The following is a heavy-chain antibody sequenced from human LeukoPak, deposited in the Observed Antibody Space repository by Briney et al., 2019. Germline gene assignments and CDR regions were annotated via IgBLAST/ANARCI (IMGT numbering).Heavy chain of an antibody. CDR3: ARGGFPQVPNNWFDP. V-gene: IGHV1-46*01. Sequence: GASVKVSCRASGYTFTSYYMHWVRQAPGQGLEWMGIINPSGGSTSYAQKFQGRVTMTRDTSTSTVYMELSSLRSEDTAVYYCARGGFPQVPNNWFDPWGQGTLVTVSS. CDR2: INPSGGST. CDR1: GYTFTSYY. J-gene: IGHJ5*02.